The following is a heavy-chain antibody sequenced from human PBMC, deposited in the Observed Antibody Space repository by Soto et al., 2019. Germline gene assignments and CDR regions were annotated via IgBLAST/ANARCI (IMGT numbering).Heavy chain of an antibody. CDR2: IIPIFGTA. CDR3: ASEGYCSGGSCYSNGAFDI. V-gene: IGHV1-69*13. J-gene: IGHJ3*02. Sequence: GASVKVSCKASGGTFSSYAISWVRQAPGQGLEWMGGIIPIFGTANYAQKFQGRVTITADESTSTAYMELSSLRSEDTAVYYCASEGYCSGGSCYSNGAFDIRGQRTTVTVSS. CDR1: GGTFSSYA. D-gene: IGHD2-15*01.